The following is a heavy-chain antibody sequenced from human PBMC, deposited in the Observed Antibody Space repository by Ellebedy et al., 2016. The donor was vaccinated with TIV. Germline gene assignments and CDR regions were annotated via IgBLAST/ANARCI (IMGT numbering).Heavy chain of an antibody. D-gene: IGHD2-2*01. CDR1: GFTFSNYA. CDR3: ARGRGGSTGSDYFDY. CDR2: LSASGGST. V-gene: IGHV3-23*01. Sequence: GESLKISCAASGFTFSNYAMSWVRQAPGKGLDWVSSLSASGGSTYYADSVKGRFTISRDNSKNTLYLQMNSLRGEDTAVYYCARGRGGSTGSDYFDYWGQGTLVTVSS. J-gene: IGHJ4*02.